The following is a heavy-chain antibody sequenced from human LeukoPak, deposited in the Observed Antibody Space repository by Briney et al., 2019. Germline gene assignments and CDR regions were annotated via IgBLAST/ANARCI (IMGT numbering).Heavy chain of an antibody. J-gene: IGHJ4*02. CDR3: ARGYEGSGYDPYYFDY. Sequence: SETLSLTCTVSGGSISSYYWSWIRQPPGKGLEWIGYIYTSGSTNYNPSLKSRVTISVDTSKNQLSLKLSSVTAADTAVYYCARGYEGSGYDPYYFDYWGQGTLVTVSS. CDR2: IYTSGST. CDR1: GGSISSYY. V-gene: IGHV4-4*09. D-gene: IGHD5-12*01.